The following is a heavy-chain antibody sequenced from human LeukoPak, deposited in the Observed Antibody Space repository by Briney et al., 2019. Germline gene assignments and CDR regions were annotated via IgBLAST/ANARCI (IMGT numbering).Heavy chain of an antibody. V-gene: IGHV3-30*04. Sequence: GGSLRLSCAASGFTFSSYAMHWVRQAPGKGLEWVAVISYDGSNKYYADSVKGRFTISRDNSKNTLYLQMNSLRAEDTAVYHCAREGGFGELFNYFDYWGQGTLVTVSS. J-gene: IGHJ4*02. CDR1: GFTFSSYA. D-gene: IGHD3-10*01. CDR2: ISYDGSNK. CDR3: AREGGFGELFNYFDY.